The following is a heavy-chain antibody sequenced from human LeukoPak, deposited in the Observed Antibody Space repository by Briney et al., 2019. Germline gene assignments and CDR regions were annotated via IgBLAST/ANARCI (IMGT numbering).Heavy chain of an antibody. CDR1: GYTFTGYY. CDR3: ARDERYFDWLPTSFYGMDV. V-gene: IGHV1-2*02. CDR2: INPNSGGT. J-gene: IGHJ6*02. Sequence: ASVKVSCKASGYTFTGYYMHWVRQAPGQGLEWMGWINPNSGGTNYAQKFQGRVTMTRDTSISTAYMELSRPRSDDTAVYYCARDERYFDWLPTSFYGMDVWGQGTTVTVSS. D-gene: IGHD3-9*01.